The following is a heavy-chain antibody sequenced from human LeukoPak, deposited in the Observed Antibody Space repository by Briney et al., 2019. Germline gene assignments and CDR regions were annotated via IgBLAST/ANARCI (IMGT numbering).Heavy chain of an antibody. CDR1: GYTFTGYY. Sequence: GASVKVSCKASGYTFTGYYMHWVRRAPGQGLEWMGWINPNSGGTNYAQKFQGRVTMTRDTSISTAYMELSRLRSDDTAVYYCARGYCSSTSCYALALDYWGQGTLVTVSS. D-gene: IGHD2-2*01. CDR2: INPNSGGT. J-gene: IGHJ4*02. V-gene: IGHV1-2*02. CDR3: ARGYCSSTSCYALALDY.